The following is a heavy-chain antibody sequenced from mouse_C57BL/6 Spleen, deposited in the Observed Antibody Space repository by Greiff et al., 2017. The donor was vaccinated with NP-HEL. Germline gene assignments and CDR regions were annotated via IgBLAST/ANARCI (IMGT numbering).Heavy chain of an antibody. CDR2: IYPGDGDT. Sequence: QVQLQQSGPELVKPGASVKISCKASGYAFSSSWMNWVKQRPGKGLEWIGRIYPGDGDTNYNGKFKGKATLTADKSSSTAYMQLSSLTSEDSAVYFGARPTTVVESFDYWGQGTTLTVSS. V-gene: IGHV1-82*01. J-gene: IGHJ2*01. CDR1: GYAFSSSW. CDR3: ARPTTVVESFDY. D-gene: IGHD1-1*01.